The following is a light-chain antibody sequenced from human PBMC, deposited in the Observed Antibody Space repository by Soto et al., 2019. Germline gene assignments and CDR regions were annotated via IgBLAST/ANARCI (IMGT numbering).Light chain of an antibody. V-gene: IGKV1-5*03. CDR1: QSISSW. J-gene: IGKJ1*01. CDR3: QQYNNYLWT. CDR2: KAS. Sequence: DIQMTQSPSTLSASVGDRVTITCRASQSISSWLAWYQQKPGKAPKRLIYKASSLESGVPSRFRGSGSGTAFTLTISSLQPDDFATYSCQQYNNYLWTFGQGTKVEIK.